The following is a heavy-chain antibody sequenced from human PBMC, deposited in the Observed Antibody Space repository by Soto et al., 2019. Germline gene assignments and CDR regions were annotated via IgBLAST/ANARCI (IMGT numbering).Heavy chain of an antibody. CDR3: ARGLTVTTVNYYYYMDV. Sequence: PSETLSLTCTVSGGSISSGGYYWSWIRQHPGKGLEWIGYIYYSGSTYYNQSLKSQVTISVDTSKNQFSLKLSSVTAADTAVYYCARGLTVTTVNYYYYMDVWGKGTTLTVSS. CDR1: GGSISSGGYY. D-gene: IGHD4-17*01. J-gene: IGHJ6*03. CDR2: IYYSGST. V-gene: IGHV4-31*01.